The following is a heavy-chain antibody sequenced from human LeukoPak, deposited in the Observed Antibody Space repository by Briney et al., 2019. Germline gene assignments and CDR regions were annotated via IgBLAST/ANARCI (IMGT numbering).Heavy chain of an antibody. CDR2: INHSGST. CDR1: GGSFSDYY. Sequence: PSATLSLTCAVYGGSFSDYYWSWIRQPPGKGLEWIGEINHSGSTNYNPSLKSRVTISVDTSKNQFSVKLSFVTAADTAVYYCARTHFWFDPWGQGTLVTVSS. V-gene: IGHV4-34*01. J-gene: IGHJ5*02. CDR3: ARTHFWFDP.